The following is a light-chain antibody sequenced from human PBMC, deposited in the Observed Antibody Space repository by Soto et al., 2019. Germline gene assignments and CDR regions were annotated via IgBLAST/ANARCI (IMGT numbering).Light chain of an antibody. CDR3: QQYGSSPFT. CDR2: GAS. Sequence: EIVLTQSPGTLSLSPGEGATLSCRASQSVSDNYLAWYQQKPGQAPRLLIYGASSRDTGIPDSFSGSGSGTDFPLSISRLEPEYFAVYYCQQYGSSPFTFGQGTRLEI. J-gene: IGKJ5*01. CDR1: QSVSDNY. V-gene: IGKV3-20*01.